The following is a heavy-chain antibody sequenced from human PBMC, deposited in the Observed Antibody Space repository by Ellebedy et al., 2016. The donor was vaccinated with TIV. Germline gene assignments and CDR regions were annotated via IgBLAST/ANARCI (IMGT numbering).Heavy chain of an antibody. CDR2: ISAYNGNT. V-gene: IGHV1-18*01. CDR1: SYTFTSYG. D-gene: IGHD6-19*01. CDR3: ARDAGVADASFDY. Sequence: ASVKVSXKASSYTFTSYGISWVRQAPGQGLEWMGWISAYNGNTNYAQKLQGRVTITRDTSASTAYMELSSLRSEDTAVYYCARDAGVADASFDYWGQGTLVTVSS. J-gene: IGHJ4*02.